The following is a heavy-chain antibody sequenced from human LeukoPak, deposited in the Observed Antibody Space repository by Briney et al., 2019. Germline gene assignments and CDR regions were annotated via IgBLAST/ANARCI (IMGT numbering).Heavy chain of an antibody. CDR2: IHYSGGT. J-gene: IGHJ4*02. CDR1: GGSISSGDYY. Sequence: SETLSLTCTVSGGSISSGDYYWGWIRQPPGKGLEWIGSIHYSGGTYYNPSLKSGVTISVDTSKNQFSLKVSSVTAADTAVYYCARYSGYATYWGQGTLVTVSS. CDR3: ARYSGYATY. V-gene: IGHV4-39*01. D-gene: IGHD5-12*01.